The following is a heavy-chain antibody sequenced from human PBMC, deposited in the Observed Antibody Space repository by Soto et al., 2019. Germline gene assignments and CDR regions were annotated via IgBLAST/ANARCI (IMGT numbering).Heavy chain of an antibody. CDR2: IYYSGST. V-gene: IGHV4-30-4*01. Sequence: SETLSLTCTVSGGSISSGDYYWSWIRQPPGKGLEWIGYIYYSGSTYYNPSLKSRVTISVDSSKNQFSLKLSSVTAADTAVYYCAREPVDYDTSGFYYWGQGALVTVSS. D-gene: IGHD3-22*01. CDR1: GGSISSGDYY. CDR3: AREPVDYDTSGFYY. J-gene: IGHJ4*02.